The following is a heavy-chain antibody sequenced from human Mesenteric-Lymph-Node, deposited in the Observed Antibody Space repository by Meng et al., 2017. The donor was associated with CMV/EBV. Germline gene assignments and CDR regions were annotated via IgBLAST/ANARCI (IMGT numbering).Heavy chain of an antibody. Sequence: GGSLRLSCAASGFTFSDYSMNWVRQAPGRGLEWVANIKQDGSEKYYVGSVTGRFTISRDNAKNSLYLHMNSLRAEDTAVYYCARTVTTTPGSYWGQGTLVTVSS. CDR1: GFTFSDYS. V-gene: IGHV3-7*01. D-gene: IGHD1-1*01. CDR3: ARTVTTTPGSY. J-gene: IGHJ4*02. CDR2: IKQDGSEK.